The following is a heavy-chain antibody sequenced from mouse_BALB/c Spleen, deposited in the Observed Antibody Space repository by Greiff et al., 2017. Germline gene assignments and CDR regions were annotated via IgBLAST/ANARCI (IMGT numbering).Heavy chain of an antibody. Sequence: QVQLQQSGPGLVQPSQSLSITCTVSGFSLTSYGVHWVRQSPGKGLEWLGVIWSGGSTDYNAPFISRLSISKDNSKIQVFFKMTSLQANDTAIYYCATYYDNYKDYAMDYWGQGTSVTVSS. CDR2: IWSGGST. D-gene: IGHD2-10*01. J-gene: IGHJ4*01. V-gene: IGHV2-2*02. CDR3: ATYYDNYKDYAMDY. CDR1: GFSLTSYG.